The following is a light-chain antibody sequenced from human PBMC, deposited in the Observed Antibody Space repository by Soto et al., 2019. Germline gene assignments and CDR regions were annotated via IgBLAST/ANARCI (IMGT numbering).Light chain of an antibody. J-gene: IGKJ1*01. CDR2: DAS. V-gene: IGKV1-5*01. CDR3: QPYHSYWS. Sequence: DIQMTQSPSALSAAVEGRVTSPCRASQNIRSRLAWFQQKPGKAPKLLIYDASSLESGVPQRFSGSGSGTEFTLAISSLQPDDLSTYSGQPYHSYWSFGQGTKVDIK. CDR1: QNIRSR.